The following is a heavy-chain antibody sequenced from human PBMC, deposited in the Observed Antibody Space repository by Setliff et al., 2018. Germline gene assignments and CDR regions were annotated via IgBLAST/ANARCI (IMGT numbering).Heavy chain of an antibody. J-gene: IGHJ6*03. D-gene: IGHD3-10*01. Sequence: PSETLSLTCTVSGGSINNYYWSWIRQSPGXXLXXIXXXXXXXXXXXNPSXXXRVTISVDTSKNQLSLKLGSVTAADTAVYYRAKVPITKVYFYMDVWGKGTTVTVSS. CDR3: AKVPITKVYFYMDV. CDR1: GGSINNYY. CDR2: XXXXXXX. V-gene: IGHV4-4*09.